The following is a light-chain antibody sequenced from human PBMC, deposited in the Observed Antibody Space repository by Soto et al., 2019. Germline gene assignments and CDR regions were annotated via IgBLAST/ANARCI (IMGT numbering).Light chain of an antibody. Sequence: DIVMTQSPDSLAVSLGERATINCKSSQSVLYSSNNKNYLAWYQQKPGQPPKLLIYWASTRESGVPDRFSGSGSVTDFTLTISSLQAEDVAVYYCQQYYSTPVFDQGTKVEIK. CDR3: QQYYSTPV. CDR1: QSVLYSSNNKNY. J-gene: IGKJ1*01. CDR2: WAS. V-gene: IGKV4-1*01.